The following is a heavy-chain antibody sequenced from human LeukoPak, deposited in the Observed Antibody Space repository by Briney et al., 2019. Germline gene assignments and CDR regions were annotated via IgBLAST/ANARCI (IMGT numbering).Heavy chain of an antibody. CDR2: IWYNGNYK. V-gene: IGHV3-33*01. CDR3: ARALSGVLSAAVGGDAFDI. D-gene: IGHD3-16*01. CDR1: GFTFSSYG. Sequence: GGSLRLSCAAPGFTFSSYGMHWVRQAPGKGLGWVAVIWYNGNYKYYADSVKGRFTISRDNSKSTLYLQMNSLGVEDTAVFYCARALSGVLSAAVGGDAFDIWGQGTMVTVSS. J-gene: IGHJ3*02.